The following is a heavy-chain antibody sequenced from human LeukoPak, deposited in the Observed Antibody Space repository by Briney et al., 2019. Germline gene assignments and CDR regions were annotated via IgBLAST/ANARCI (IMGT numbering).Heavy chain of an antibody. CDR1: GGSLSSYY. D-gene: IGHD3-10*01. CDR2: IYYSGST. CDR3: ARGATMVRGVIDHDAFDI. J-gene: IGHJ3*02. Sequence: SETLSLTCTVSGGSLSSYYWSWIRQPPGKGLEWIGYIYYSGSTNYNPSLKSRVTISVDTSKNQFSLKLSSVTAADTAVYYCARGATMVRGVIDHDAFDIWGQGTVVTVSS. V-gene: IGHV4-59*01.